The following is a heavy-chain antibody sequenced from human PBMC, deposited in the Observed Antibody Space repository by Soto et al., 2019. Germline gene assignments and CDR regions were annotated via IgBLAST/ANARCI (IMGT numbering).Heavy chain of an antibody. CDR3: ASSERDTAMASYYYYGMDV. J-gene: IGHJ6*02. Sequence: SETLSLTCTVSGGSISSYYWSWIRQPPGKGLEWIGYIYYSGSTNYNPSLKSRVTISVDTSKNQFSLKLSSVTAADTAVYYCASSERDTAMASYYYYGMDVWGQGTTVTVS. D-gene: IGHD5-18*01. V-gene: IGHV4-59*01. CDR2: IYYSGST. CDR1: GGSISSYY.